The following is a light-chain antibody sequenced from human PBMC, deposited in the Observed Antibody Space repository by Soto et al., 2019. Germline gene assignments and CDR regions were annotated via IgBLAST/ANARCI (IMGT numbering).Light chain of an antibody. CDR1: SSDVGGYSS. CDR2: EVS. J-gene: IGLJ1*01. Sequence: QSALTQPPSASGSPGQSVTISCTGTSSDVGGYSSVAWFQHHPGKAPKLMIYEVSKRPSGVPDRFSGSKSGNTASLTVSGLQAEDEADYYCISYAGSNNYVFGTGTKVIVL. CDR3: ISYAGSNNYV. V-gene: IGLV2-8*01.